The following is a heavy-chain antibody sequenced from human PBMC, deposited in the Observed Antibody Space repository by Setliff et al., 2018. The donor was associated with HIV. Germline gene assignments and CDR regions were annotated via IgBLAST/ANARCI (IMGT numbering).Heavy chain of an antibody. D-gene: IGHD3-10*01. CDR3: ARVSGSGNYAHCTS. J-gene: IGHJ5*02. CDR2: ISSSSSYT. Sequence: GGSLRLSCAASGFTFSDSYMSWIRQAPGKGLEWVSYISSSSSYTNYLDSVKGRCTISRDHAKNSLYLQMNSLRVEDTAVYYCARVSGSGNYAHCTSWGQGTLVTVSS. V-gene: IGHV3-11*05. CDR1: GFTFSDSY.